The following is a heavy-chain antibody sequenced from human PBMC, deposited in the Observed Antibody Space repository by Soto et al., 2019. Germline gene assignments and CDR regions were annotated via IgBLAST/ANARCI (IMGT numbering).Heavy chain of an antibody. Sequence: SETLSLTCTVSGGSISTYYWNWIRQPPGKGLEWIGYIYYGGSANYNPSLKSRVTISVDTSKKQFSLKLSSVTAADTAVYYCARGGHCTNGVCSALDYWGQGTLVTVPQ. J-gene: IGHJ4*02. D-gene: IGHD2-8*01. CDR2: IYYGGSA. V-gene: IGHV4-59*08. CDR1: GGSISTYY. CDR3: ARGGHCTNGVCSALDY.